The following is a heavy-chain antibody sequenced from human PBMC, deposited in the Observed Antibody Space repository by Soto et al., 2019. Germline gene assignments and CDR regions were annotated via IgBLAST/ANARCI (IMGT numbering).Heavy chain of an antibody. CDR2: IGTAGDT. J-gene: IGHJ4*02. V-gene: IGHV3-13*01. D-gene: IGHD3-10*01. CDR1: GFTFSSYD. CDR3: ARGGYYGSGSYSIDY. Sequence: GGSLRLSCAASGFTFSSYDMHWVHQATGKGLEWVSAIGTAGDTYYPGSVKGRFTISRENAKNSLYLQMNSLRAGDTAVYYCARGGYYGSGSYSIDYWGQGTLVTVSS.